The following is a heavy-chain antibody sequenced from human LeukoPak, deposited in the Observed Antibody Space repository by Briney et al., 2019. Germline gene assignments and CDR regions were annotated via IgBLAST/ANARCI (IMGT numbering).Heavy chain of an antibody. D-gene: IGHD3-22*01. Sequence: SETLSLTCAVYGGSFSGYYWSWIRQPPGKGLEWIGEINHSGSTNYNPSLKSRVTISVDTSKNQFSLKLSSVTAADTAVYYCARDLVVVGGSDAFDIWGQGTMVTVSS. J-gene: IGHJ3*02. V-gene: IGHV4-34*01. CDR1: GGSFSGYY. CDR3: ARDLVVVGGSDAFDI. CDR2: INHSGST.